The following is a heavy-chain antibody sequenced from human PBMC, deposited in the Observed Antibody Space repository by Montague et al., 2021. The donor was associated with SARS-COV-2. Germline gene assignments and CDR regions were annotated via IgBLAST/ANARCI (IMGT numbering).Heavy chain of an antibody. CDR2: IYYSGST. CDR1: GGSISSYY. CDR3: ARDSYSSSWATPYWYFDL. D-gene: IGHD6-13*01. V-gene: IGHV4-59*01. Sequence: SETLSRTCTVSGGSISSYYWSWIRQPPGKGLEWVGYIYYSGSTNYNPSLKSRVTISVDTSKNQFSLKLSSVTAADTAVYYCARDSYSSSWATPYWYFDLWGRDTLVTVSS. J-gene: IGHJ2*01.